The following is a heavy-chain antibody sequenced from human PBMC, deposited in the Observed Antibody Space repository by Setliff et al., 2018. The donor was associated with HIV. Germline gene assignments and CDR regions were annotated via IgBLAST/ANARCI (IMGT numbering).Heavy chain of an antibody. CDR3: ARSGYYGSSGEPSYFDY. V-gene: IGHV1-46*01. Sequence: ASVKVSCKPSGYSFTNHYMHWVRQAPGQGLEWMGVINPTGGSTRNTQKFQGRVAMTRDTSTSTAYMELRSLRSDDTAVYYCARSGYYGSSGEPSYFDYWGQGTLVTVSS. D-gene: IGHD3-22*01. CDR1: GYSFTNHY. J-gene: IGHJ4*02. CDR2: INPTGGST.